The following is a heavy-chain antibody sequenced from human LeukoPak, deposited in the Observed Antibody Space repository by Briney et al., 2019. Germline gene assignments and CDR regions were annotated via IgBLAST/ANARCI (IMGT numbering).Heavy chain of an antibody. CDR2: ISYDGSNK. CDR3: AKDLRYYGSGSYLGFDY. D-gene: IGHD3-10*01. CDR1: GFTFSSYG. V-gene: IGHV3-30*18. Sequence: GGSLRFSCAASGFTFSSYGMHWVRQAPGKGLEWVAVISYDGSNKYYADSVKGRFTISRDNSKNTLYLQMNSLRAEDTAVYYCAKDLRYYGSGSYLGFDYWGQGTLVTVSS. J-gene: IGHJ4*02.